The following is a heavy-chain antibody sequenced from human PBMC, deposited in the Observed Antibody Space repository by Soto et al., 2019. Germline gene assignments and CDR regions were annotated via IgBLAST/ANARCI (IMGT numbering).Heavy chain of an antibody. CDR1: GFNFSSYA. CDR3: AKGSASARPYYFDS. Sequence: GGSLRLSCAASGFNFSSYAMSWVRQAPGKGLEWVSAISGSGGGTYYADSVKGRFTVSRDNSRFTLFLQMDSLRAEDTAIYYCAKGSASARPYYFDSWGQGAPVTV. CDR2: ISGSGGGT. V-gene: IGHV3-23*01. J-gene: IGHJ4*02. D-gene: IGHD2-15*01.